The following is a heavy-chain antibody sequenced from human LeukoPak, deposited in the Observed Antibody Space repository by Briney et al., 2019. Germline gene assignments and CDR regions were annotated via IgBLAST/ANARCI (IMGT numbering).Heavy chain of an antibody. J-gene: IGHJ6*03. Sequence: SETLSLTCTVSGYSISSGYYWGWIRQPPGKGLEWIGSIYHSGSTYYNPSLKSRVTISVDTSKNQFSLKLSSVTAADTAVYYCARLVSGGPYYYYYMDVWGKGTTVTISS. D-gene: IGHD2-15*01. CDR1: GYSISSGYY. CDR3: ARLVSGGPYYYYYMDV. V-gene: IGHV4-38-2*02. CDR2: IYHSGST.